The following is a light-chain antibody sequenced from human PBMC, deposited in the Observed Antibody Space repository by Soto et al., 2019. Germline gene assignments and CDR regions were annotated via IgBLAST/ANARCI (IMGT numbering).Light chain of an antibody. V-gene: IGLV2-14*01. CDR2: DVS. Sequence: QSVLTQRASVSGSPGQSIAISCTGTSSDVGGYSYVSWYQQQPGKAPKLVISDVSNRPSGVSDRFSGSKSGNTASLTISGLQTGDEADYYCASYTTSSAYVFGAGTKVTVL. CDR1: SSDVGGYSY. J-gene: IGLJ1*01. CDR3: ASYTTSSAYV.